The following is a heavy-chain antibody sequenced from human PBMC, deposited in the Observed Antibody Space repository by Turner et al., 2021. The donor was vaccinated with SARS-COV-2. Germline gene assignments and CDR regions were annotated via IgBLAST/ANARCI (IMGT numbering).Heavy chain of an antibody. CDR1: GFTFSSYG. J-gene: IGHJ4*02. CDR2: ISYDGSNK. Sequence: QVQLVESGGGVVQPGRSLRLSCAASGFTFSSYGMHWVRQAPGKGLGWVAVISYDGSNKYYADSVKGRFTISRDNSKNTLYLQMNSLRAEDTAVFYCAKVGYSYAYPNHYFDYWGQGTLVTVSS. CDR3: AKVGYSYAYPNHYFDY. D-gene: IGHD5-18*01. V-gene: IGHV3-30*18.